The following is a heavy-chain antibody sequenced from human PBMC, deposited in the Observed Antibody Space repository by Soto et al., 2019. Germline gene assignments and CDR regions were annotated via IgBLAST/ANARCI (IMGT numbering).Heavy chain of an antibody. V-gene: IGHV4-34*01. D-gene: IGHD6-6*01. Sequence: QVQLHQWGAGLLKPSETLSLACSIYSGSFSGYYWSWIRQPPGKGLEWIGEISQSGNTNYSPSLKSRISISIDTPMKQFSLNLASVSAADTAVYYCARAPKVSGSSQTRPDFWGQGTLVTVSS. CDR3: ARAPKVSGSSQTRPDF. CDR2: ISQSGNT. CDR1: SGSFSGYY. J-gene: IGHJ4*02.